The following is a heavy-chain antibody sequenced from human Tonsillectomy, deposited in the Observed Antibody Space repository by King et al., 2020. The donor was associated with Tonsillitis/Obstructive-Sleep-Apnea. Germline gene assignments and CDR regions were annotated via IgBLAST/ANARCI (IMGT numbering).Heavy chain of an antibody. CDR2: MYYSGST. D-gene: IGHD2-15*01. Sequence: LQLQESGPGLVKPSETLSLTCTVSGGSISSSSYYWGWIRQPPGKGLEWIGSMYYSGSTYYNPSLKSRVTISVDTSKNQFSLKLSSLTAADTAVYYCSGHEGVAYCSGGSCYSTIRRTNWFDPWGQGTLVTVSS. CDR1: GGSISSSSYY. V-gene: IGHV4-39*01. CDR3: SGHEGVAYCSGGSCYSTIRRTNWFDP. J-gene: IGHJ5*02.